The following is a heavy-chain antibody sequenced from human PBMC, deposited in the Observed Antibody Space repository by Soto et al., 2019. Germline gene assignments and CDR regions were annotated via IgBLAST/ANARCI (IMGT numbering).Heavy chain of an antibody. Sequence: LSLTCTVSGGSISSYYWSWIRQPPGKGLEWIGYIYYSGSTNYNPSLKSRVTTSVDTSKNQFSLKLSSVTAADTAVYYCAREVPIVVAFDIWGQGTMVTVSS. CDR2: IYYSGST. D-gene: IGHD3-22*01. CDR1: GGSISSYY. J-gene: IGHJ3*02. CDR3: AREVPIVVAFDI. V-gene: IGHV4-59*01.